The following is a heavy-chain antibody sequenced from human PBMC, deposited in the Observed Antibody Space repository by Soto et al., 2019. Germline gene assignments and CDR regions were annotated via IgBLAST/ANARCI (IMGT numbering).Heavy chain of an antibody. V-gene: IGHV3-72*01. J-gene: IGHJ4*02. D-gene: IGHD1-26*01. Sequence: VQLVESGGGLVQPGGSLRLSCAASGFISSDHYMDWVRQAPGKGLEWVGRIKNKANSYTTEYAASVKGRFTISRDDSKNSLYLQMNSLKTEDTAVYYCTRISLVGATGGRYFDYWGQGTLLTVSS. CDR2: IKNKANSYTT. CDR1: GFISSDHY. CDR3: TRISLVGATGGRYFDY.